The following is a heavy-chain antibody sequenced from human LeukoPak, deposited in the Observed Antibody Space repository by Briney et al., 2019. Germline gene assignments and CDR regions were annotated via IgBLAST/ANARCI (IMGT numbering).Heavy chain of an antibody. CDR3: ASLPIPPAGTYYYYYYMDV. D-gene: IGHD6-13*01. Sequence: ASVKVSCKASGYTFTSYDINWVRQATGQGLEWMGWMNPNSGNTAYAQKFQGRVTITRNTSISTAYMELSSLRSEDTAVYYCASLPIPPAGTYYYYYYMDVWGKGTTVTVSS. CDR2: MNPNSGNT. CDR1: GYTFTSYD. V-gene: IGHV1-8*03. J-gene: IGHJ6*03.